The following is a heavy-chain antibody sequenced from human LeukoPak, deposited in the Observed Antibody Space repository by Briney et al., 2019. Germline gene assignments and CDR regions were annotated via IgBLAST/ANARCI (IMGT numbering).Heavy chain of an antibody. CDR1: GYTFTGYY. V-gene: IGHV1-24*01. CDR3: ATSRVGLVIASFDY. J-gene: IGHJ4*02. CDR2: FDPEDGET. D-gene: IGHD3/OR15-3a*01. Sequence: ASVKVSCKASGYTFTGYYMHWVRQAPGKGLEWMGGFDPEDGETIYAQKFQGRVTMTEDTSTDTAYMELSSLRSEDTAVYYCATSRVGLVIASFDYWGQGTLVTVSS.